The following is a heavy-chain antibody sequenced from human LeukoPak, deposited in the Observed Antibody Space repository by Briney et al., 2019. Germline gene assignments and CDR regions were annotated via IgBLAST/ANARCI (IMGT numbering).Heavy chain of an antibody. Sequence: PGGSLRLSCAASGFTFNRYWMSWVRQAPGKELQWVANIKQDGSAKYYVDSVKGQFTISRDNAKNSLYLQMNSLRAEDTAVYYCARVEASGYDYGAFDYWGQGTLVTVSS. V-gene: IGHV3-7*01. CDR1: GFTFNRYW. D-gene: IGHD5-12*01. CDR3: ARVEASGYDYGAFDY. CDR2: IKQDGSAK. J-gene: IGHJ4*02.